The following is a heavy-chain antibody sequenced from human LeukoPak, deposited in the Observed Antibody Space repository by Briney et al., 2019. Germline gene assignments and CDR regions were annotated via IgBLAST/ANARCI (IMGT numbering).Heavy chain of an antibody. CDR1: GGSISSYY. CDR2: IYYSGST. J-gene: IGHJ4*02. Sequence: SETLSLTCTVSGGSISSYYWSWIRQPPGKGLEWIGYIYYSGSTNYNPSLKSRVTISVDTSKNQFSLKLSSVAAADTAVYYCARAAGSATFDYWGQGTLVTVSS. CDR3: ARAAGSATFDY. D-gene: IGHD3-10*01. V-gene: IGHV4-59*01.